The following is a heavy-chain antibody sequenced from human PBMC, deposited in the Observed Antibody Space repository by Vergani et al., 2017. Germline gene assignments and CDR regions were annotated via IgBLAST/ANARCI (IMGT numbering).Heavy chain of an antibody. V-gene: IGHV3-9*01. Sequence: EVQLVESGGGSVQPGRSLRLSCAASGFTFDDYAMHWVRQAPGKGLEWVSGINWNSDSIAYADSVKGRFTISRDNAKNSLYLQMNSLRAEDTALYYCVKDIAASGNYWYCDLWGRGTLVTVSS. J-gene: IGHJ2*01. CDR1: GFTFDDYA. CDR3: VKDIAASGNYWYCDL. D-gene: IGHD6-13*01. CDR2: INWNSDSI.